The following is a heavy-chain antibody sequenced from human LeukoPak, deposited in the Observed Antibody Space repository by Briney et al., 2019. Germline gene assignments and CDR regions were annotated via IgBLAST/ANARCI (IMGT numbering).Heavy chain of an antibody. D-gene: IGHD6-13*01. CDR3: ARGSIATAGTRFDY. J-gene: IGHJ4*02. Sequence: GVSLRLSCAASGFTFSDYYMIWIRQAPGKGREGGLYLSSSCSTIYYADSVKGRFTISRDNAKNSLYLQMNSLRAEDTAVYYCARGSIATAGTRFDYWGQGTLVTVSS. V-gene: IGHV3-11*01. CDR2: LSSSCSTI. CDR1: GFTFSDYY.